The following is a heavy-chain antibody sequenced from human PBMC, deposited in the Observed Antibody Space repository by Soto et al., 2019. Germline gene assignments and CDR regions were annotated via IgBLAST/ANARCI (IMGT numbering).Heavy chain of an antibody. J-gene: IGHJ6*02. CDR2: VHPNSGGT. V-gene: IGHV1-2*02. Sequence: QVHLVQSGAEVKQPGASVKVSCKASGYTFSVYHMHWVRQAPGQGLEWMGWVHPNSGGTNYAQSFEGRVTMTRDTSINTAARRLSRLTSDDTAVYYCAKELQRGMDVWGQGTTVTVSS. CDR1: GYTFSVYH. D-gene: IGHD4-4*01. CDR3: AKELQRGMDV.